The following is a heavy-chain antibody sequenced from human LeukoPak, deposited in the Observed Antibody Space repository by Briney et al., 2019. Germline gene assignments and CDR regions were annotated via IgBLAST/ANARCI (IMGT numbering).Heavy chain of an antibody. Sequence: PSETLSLTCTVSGGSLNSYYWSWIRQPPGQGLEWIAYISYSGTASYNPSLKSRVTILVDTSKKQSSLKLSSVTAADTAVYYCARAQRYSYGYFDYWGQGSLVTVSS. J-gene: IGHJ4*02. CDR2: ISYSGTA. V-gene: IGHV4-59*01. D-gene: IGHD5-18*01. CDR1: GGSLNSYY. CDR3: ARAQRYSYGYFDY.